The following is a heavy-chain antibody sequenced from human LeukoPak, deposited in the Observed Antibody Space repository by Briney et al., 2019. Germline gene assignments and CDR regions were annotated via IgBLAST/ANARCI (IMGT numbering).Heavy chain of an antibody. Sequence: GGSLRLSCAASGFTFSDYYMYWIRQAPGKGLEWVSAISGSGGSTYYADSVKGRFTISRDNSKNTLYLQMNSLRAEDTAVYYCAKVQGAASAAYFFDYWGQGTLVTVSS. CDR1: GFTFSDYY. CDR3: AKVQGAASAAYFFDY. D-gene: IGHD3-10*01. CDR2: ISGSGGST. J-gene: IGHJ4*02. V-gene: IGHV3-23*01.